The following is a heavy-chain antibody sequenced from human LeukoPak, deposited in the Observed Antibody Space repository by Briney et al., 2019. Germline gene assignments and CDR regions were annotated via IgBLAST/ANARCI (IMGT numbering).Heavy chain of an antibody. V-gene: IGHV1-18*01. CDR1: GYTFTSYG. CDR3: AREVAVAGSNWFDP. J-gene: IGHJ5*02. CDR2: ISAYNGIT. Sequence: ASVKVSCKASGYTFTSYGISWVRQAPGQGLEWMGWISAYNGITNYAQKLQGRVTMTTDTSTSTAYMELRSLRSDDTAVYYCAREVAVAGSNWFDPWGQGTLVTVSS. D-gene: IGHD6-19*01.